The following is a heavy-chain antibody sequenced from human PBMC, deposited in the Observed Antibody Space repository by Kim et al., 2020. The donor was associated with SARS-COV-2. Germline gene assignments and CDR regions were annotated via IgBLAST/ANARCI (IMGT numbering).Heavy chain of an antibody. CDR2: IIPILGIA. CDR1: GCTFSSYA. D-gene: IGHD2-2*01. CDR3: ARIREGYCSSNSCRYDFDD. V-gene: IGHV1-69*04. Sequence: SVKVSCKASGCTFSSYAISWVRQAPGQGLEWMGRIIPILGIANYAQKFQGRVTITADKSTSTAYMELSNLISEDTAVYYCARIREGYCSSNSCRYDFDDWGQGTLVTVSS. J-gene: IGHJ4*02.